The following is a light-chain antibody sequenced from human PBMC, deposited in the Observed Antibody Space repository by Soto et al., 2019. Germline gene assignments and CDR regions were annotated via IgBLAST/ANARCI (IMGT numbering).Light chain of an antibody. CDR3: AVWDDSLGGVV. CDR1: SSNIGSNY. CDR2: RNN. Sequence: QSVLTQPPSASGTPGQRVTISCSGSSSNIGSNYVYWYQQLPGTAPKLLIYRNNQRPSGVPDRFSGSKSGTSASLAIGGLRSEDGADYYCAVWDDSLGGVVFGGGTKLTVL. V-gene: IGLV1-47*01. J-gene: IGLJ2*01.